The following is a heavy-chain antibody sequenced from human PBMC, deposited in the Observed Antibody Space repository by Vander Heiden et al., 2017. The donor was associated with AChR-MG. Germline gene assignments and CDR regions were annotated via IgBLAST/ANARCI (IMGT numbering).Heavy chain of an antibody. D-gene: IGHD2-15*01. J-gene: IGHJ6*02. CDR3: ARLPRYCSGGSCYSASGYYYGMDV. CDR2: INPSGGST. Sequence: QVQLVQSGAEVKKPGASVKVSCTASGYTFTSYYMHWVRQAPGQGLEWMGIINPSGGSTSYAQKFQGRVTMTRDTSTSTVYMELSSLRSEDTAVYYCARLPRYCSGGSCYSASGYYYGMDVWGQGTTVTVSS. CDR1: GYTFTSYY. V-gene: IGHV1-46*03.